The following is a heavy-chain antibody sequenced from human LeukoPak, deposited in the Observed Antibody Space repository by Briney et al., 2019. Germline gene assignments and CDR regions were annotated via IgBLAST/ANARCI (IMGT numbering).Heavy chain of an antibody. J-gene: IGHJ5*02. CDR3: AKGSSGYFADL. V-gene: IGHV3-23*01. Sequence: GGSLRLSCAASGFIFNNYGLIWVRQAPGKGLEWVSAISNDGGGTQNADFVEGRFTISRDNSKNTLFLQMSSLRAEDTALYYCAKGSSGYFADLWGQGTLVTVSS. CDR1: GFIFNNYG. CDR2: ISNDGGGT. D-gene: IGHD3-22*01.